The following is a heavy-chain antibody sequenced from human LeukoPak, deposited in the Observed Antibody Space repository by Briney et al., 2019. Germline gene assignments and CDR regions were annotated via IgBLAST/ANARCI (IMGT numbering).Heavy chain of an antibody. Sequence: GGSLRLSCAASGFTFSSYGMHWVRQAPGKGLEWVAFIRYDGSNKYYADSVKGRFTISRDNSKNTLYLQMNSLRAEDTAVYYCAKDLVAVAGTRLLWDYWGQGTLVTVSS. D-gene: IGHD6-19*01. CDR1: GFTFSSYG. CDR3: AKDLVAVAGTRLLWDY. J-gene: IGHJ4*02. CDR2: IRYDGSNK. V-gene: IGHV3-30*02.